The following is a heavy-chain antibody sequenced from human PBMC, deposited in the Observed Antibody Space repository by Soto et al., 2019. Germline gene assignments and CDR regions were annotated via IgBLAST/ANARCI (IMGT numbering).Heavy chain of an antibody. D-gene: IGHD2-2*01. CDR3: AREDSIIIPAVSDF. Sequence: AGSLRLSCTVSGFAFNNYGINWVRQAPGKGLEWVSSISKSDYTYYSDSVTGRFTISRDNAKNSVSLQRNTLRVEDTAVYYCAREDSIIIPAVSDFWGQGTLVTVSS. V-gene: IGHV3-21*01. CDR1: GFAFNNYG. CDR2: ISKSDYT. J-gene: IGHJ4*02.